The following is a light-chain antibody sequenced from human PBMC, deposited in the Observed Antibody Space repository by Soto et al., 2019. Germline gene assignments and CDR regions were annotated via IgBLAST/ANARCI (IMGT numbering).Light chain of an antibody. Sequence: DIVMTQSPDSLAVSLGERATINCKSSQTVLFSSNNKNYLAWYQQKPGQPPKLLIYWASSRASGVPDRFSGSGSGTDFTLTISSLQAEDVAVYYCQQYYDTLPFSFGGGTKVEIK. V-gene: IGKV4-1*01. CDR3: QQYYDTLPFS. CDR1: QTVLFSSNNKNY. J-gene: IGKJ4*01. CDR2: WAS.